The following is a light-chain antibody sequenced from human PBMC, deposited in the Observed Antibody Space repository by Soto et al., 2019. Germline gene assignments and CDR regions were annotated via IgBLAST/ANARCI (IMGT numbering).Light chain of an antibody. J-gene: IGKJ2*01. CDR2: GAS. CDR1: QSVTSTY. CDR3: QQYGSTPPT. Sequence: EIVLTQSPGTLSLSPGERATLSCRASQSVTSTYLAWYQRKPGPAPRLLIYGASSRATGLPDRCSGSGAGTDFTLTISRLEPEDFALYYCQQYGSTPPTFGQGTKLEIK. V-gene: IGKV3-20*01.